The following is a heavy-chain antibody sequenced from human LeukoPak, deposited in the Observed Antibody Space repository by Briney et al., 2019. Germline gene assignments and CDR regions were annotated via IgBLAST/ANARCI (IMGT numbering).Heavy chain of an antibody. J-gene: IGHJ5*02. Sequence: SETLSLTCTVSGGSISSGGYYWSWIRQPPGKGLEWIGEINHSGSTNYNPSLKSRVTISVDTSKNQFSLKLSSVTAADTAVYYCARPGIAAAVGGWFDPWGQGTLVTVSS. CDR2: INHSGST. CDR1: GGSISSGGYY. CDR3: ARPGIAAAVGGWFDP. D-gene: IGHD6-13*01. V-gene: IGHV4-39*07.